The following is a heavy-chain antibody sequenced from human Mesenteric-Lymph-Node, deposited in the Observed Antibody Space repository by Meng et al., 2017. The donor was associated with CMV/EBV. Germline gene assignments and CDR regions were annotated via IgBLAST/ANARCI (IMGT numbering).Heavy chain of an antibody. V-gene: IGHV3-9*01. CDR2: ISWNSGSI. J-gene: IGHJ4*02. D-gene: IGHD3-9*01. CDR3: ARESYDILTGYYPDY. CDR1: GFTFNDYA. Sequence: GGSLRLSCAASGFTFNDYAMHWVRQAPGKGLEWVSGISWNSGSIGYADSVKGRFTISRDNAKNSLYLQMNSLRAEDTAVYYCARESYDILTGYYPDYWGQGTLVTVSS.